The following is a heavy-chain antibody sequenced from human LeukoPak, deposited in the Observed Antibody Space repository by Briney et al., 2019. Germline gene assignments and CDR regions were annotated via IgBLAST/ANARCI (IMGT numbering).Heavy chain of an antibody. D-gene: IGHD3-22*01. CDR1: GGSISSYY. CDR3: ASPSSGYYYGAFDI. V-gene: IGHV4-59*01. CDR2: IYYSGST. Sequence: SETLSLTCTVSGGSISSYYWGWIRQPPGKGLEWIGYIYYSGSTNYNPSLKSRVTISVDTSKNQFSLKLSSVTAADTAVYYCASPSSGYYYGAFDIWGQGTMVTVSS. J-gene: IGHJ3*02.